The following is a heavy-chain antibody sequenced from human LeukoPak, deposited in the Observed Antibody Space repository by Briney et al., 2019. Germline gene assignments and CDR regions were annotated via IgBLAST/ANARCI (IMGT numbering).Heavy chain of an antibody. V-gene: IGHV4-34*09. CDR3: ARENYGDYVLGAFDI. J-gene: IGHJ3*02. D-gene: IGHD4-17*01. CDR2: IYYSGST. Sequence: SETLSLTCAVYGGSFSGYYWSWIRQPPGKGLEWIGYIYYSGSTYYNPSLKSRVTISVDTSKNQFSLKLSSVTAADTAVYYCARENYGDYVLGAFDIWGQGTMVTVSS. CDR1: GGSFSGYY.